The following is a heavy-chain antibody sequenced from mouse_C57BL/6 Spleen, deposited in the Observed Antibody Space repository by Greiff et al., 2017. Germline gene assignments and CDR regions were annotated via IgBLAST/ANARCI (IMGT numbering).Heavy chain of an antibody. CDR2: IWRGGST. CDR1: GFSLTSYG. CDR3: AKNLYGNPSYWYFDV. Sequence: QVQLQQSGPGLVQPSQSLSITCTVSGFSLTSYGVHWVRQSPGKGLEWLGVIWRGGSTDYNAAFMSRLSITKDNSKSQVFFKMNSLQADDTAIYYCAKNLYGNPSYWYFDVWGTGTTVTVSS. D-gene: IGHD2-1*01. V-gene: IGHV2-5*01. J-gene: IGHJ1*03.